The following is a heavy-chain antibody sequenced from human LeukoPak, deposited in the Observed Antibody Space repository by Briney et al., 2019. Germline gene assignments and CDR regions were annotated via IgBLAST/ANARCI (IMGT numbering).Heavy chain of an antibody. D-gene: IGHD3-22*01. CDR1: GFTFSSYA. V-gene: IGHV3-23*01. CDR2: ISGSGGST. J-gene: IGHJ4*02. Sequence: GGSLRLSCAASGFTFSSYAMSWVRQAPGKGLEWVSAISGSGGSTYYADSVKGRFTISRDNSKNTLYLQMNSLKTEDTAVYYCTTDFYYDSSGYYYPRYFDYWGQGTLVTVSS. CDR3: TTDFYYDSSGYYYPRYFDY.